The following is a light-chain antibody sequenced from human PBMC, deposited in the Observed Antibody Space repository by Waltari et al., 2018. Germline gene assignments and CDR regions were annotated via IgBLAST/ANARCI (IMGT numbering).Light chain of an antibody. J-gene: IGLJ2*01. CDR1: SSDVGGYNY. CDR3: TSFTSSSTIV. CDR2: DVN. V-gene: IGLV2-14*03. Sequence: PGQAITIPCTGTSSDVGGYNYVSWYQQNPGKAPKLMISDVNKRPSGVSNRFSGSKSDNTASLTISGLQAEDEAHYYCTSFTSSSTIVFGGGTKLTVL.